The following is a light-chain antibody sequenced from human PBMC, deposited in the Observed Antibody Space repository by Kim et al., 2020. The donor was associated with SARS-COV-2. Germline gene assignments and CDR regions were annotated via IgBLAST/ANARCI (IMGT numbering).Light chain of an antibody. Sequence: SESVGDRVTITCRASQSIDVWLAWYQQKAGRAPKVLIYRSSILERGVPSRFSGSGSGTEFTLTISSLQPDDSATYYCQQYNIRSTFGQGTKVDIK. CDR1: QSIDVW. J-gene: IGKJ1*01. V-gene: IGKV1-5*03. CDR3: QQYNIRST. CDR2: RSS.